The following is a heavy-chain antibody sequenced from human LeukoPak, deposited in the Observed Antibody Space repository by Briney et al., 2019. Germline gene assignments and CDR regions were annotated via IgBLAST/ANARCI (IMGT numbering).Heavy chain of an antibody. CDR3: ARDTAMVSVDWFDP. Sequence: GGSLRLSCAASGFTFSSYAMHWVRQAPGKGLEYVSAISSNGGSTYYANSVKGRFTISRDNSKNTLYLQMGSLRAEDMAVYYCARDTAMVSVDWFDPWGQGTLDTVSS. J-gene: IGHJ5*02. CDR1: GFTFSSYA. V-gene: IGHV3-64*01. D-gene: IGHD5-18*01. CDR2: ISSNGGST.